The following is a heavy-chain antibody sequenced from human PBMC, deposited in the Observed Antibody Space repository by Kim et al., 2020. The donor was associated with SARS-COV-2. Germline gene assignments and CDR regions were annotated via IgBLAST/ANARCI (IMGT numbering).Heavy chain of an antibody. Sequence: TNYNPPLKSRVTMSVDTSKNQFSLKLSSVTAADTAVYYCARESWYRYFDYWGQGTLVTVSS. D-gene: IGHD6-13*01. CDR2: T. V-gene: IGHV4-4*07. J-gene: IGHJ4*02. CDR3: ARESWYRYFDY.